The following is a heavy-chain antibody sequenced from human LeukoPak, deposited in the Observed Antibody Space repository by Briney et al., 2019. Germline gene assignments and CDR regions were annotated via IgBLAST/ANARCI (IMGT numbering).Heavy chain of an antibody. CDR3: ARDPPYSSSLWVFDY. D-gene: IGHD6-6*01. J-gene: IGHJ4*02. V-gene: IGHV3-7*01. CDR2: IKQDGSEK. CDR1: GFTFSSYW. Sequence: QTGGSLRLSCAASGFTFSSYWMSWVRQAPGKGLEWVANIKQDGSEKYYVDSVKGRFTISRDNAKNSLYLQMNSLRAEDTAVYYCARDPPYSSSLWVFDYWGQGTLVTVSS.